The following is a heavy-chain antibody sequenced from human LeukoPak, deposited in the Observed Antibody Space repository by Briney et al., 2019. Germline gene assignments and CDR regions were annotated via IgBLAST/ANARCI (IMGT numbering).Heavy chain of an antibody. Sequence: TSETLSLTCTVSGGSISTNDYYWGWIRQPPEQRLEWIGSIYYNGDTYYNPSLKSRVTISVDTSKNQFSLKVASVTAADTAVYYCAKTRSTSRQPNWFDPWGQGTLVTVSS. V-gene: IGHV4-39*07. CDR3: AKTRSTSRQPNWFDP. J-gene: IGHJ5*02. CDR1: GGSISTNDYY. D-gene: IGHD2-2*01. CDR2: IYYNGDT.